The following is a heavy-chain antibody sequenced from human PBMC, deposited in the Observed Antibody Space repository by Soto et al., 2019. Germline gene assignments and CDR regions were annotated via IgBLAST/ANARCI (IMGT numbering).Heavy chain of an antibody. CDR2: IIPIFGTA. D-gene: IGHD6-13*01. CDR1: GGTFSSYA. Sequence: SVKVSCKASGGTFSSYAISWVRQAPGQGLEWMGGIIPIFGTANYAQKFQGRVTITAGKSTSTAYMELSSLRSEDTAVYYCARDQGIAAAVDYWGQGTLVTVSS. J-gene: IGHJ4*02. CDR3: ARDQGIAAAVDY. V-gene: IGHV1-69*06.